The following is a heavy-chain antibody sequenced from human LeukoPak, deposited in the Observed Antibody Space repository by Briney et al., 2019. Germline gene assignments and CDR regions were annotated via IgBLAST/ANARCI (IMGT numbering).Heavy chain of an antibody. CDR3: ASNPRGYYYYGMDV. CDR1: GFTFSSYA. CDR2: ISYDGSNK. J-gene: IGHJ6*02. V-gene: IGHV3-30*04. Sequence: GGSLRLPCAASGFTFSSYAMHWVRQAPGKGLEWVAVISYDGSNKYYADSVKGRFTISRDNSKNTLYLQTNSLRAEDTAVYYCASNPRGYYYYGMDVWGQGTTVTVSS. D-gene: IGHD3-10*01.